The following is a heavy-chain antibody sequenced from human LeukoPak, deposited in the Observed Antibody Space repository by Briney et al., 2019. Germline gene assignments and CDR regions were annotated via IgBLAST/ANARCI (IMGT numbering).Heavy chain of an antibody. CDR2: IYHSGST. CDR3: ARAYSNWFDP. D-gene: IGHD4-11*01. CDR1: GYSISSGYY. Sequence: SETLSLTCAVSGYSISSGYYWGWIRQPPGKGLEWLGSIYHSGSTYNNPSLESRVTMSVDTSKNQFSLKLTSVTAADTAVYYCARAYSNWFDPWGQGTLVTVSS. V-gene: IGHV4-38-2*01. J-gene: IGHJ5*02.